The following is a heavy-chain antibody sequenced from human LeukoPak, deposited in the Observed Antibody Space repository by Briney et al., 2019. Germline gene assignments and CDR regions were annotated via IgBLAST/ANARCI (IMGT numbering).Heavy chain of an antibody. J-gene: IGHJ4*02. D-gene: IGHD4-23*01. CDR3: ARVGIDYGGNPVDY. V-gene: IGHV4-39*07. CDR1: GGSISSSSYY. Sequence: SETLSLTCTVSGGSISSSSYYWGWIRQPPGKGLEWIGSIYYSGSTYYNPSLKGRVTISVDTSKNQFSLKLSSVTAADTAVYYCARVGIDYGGNPVDYWGQGTLVTVSS. CDR2: IYYSGST.